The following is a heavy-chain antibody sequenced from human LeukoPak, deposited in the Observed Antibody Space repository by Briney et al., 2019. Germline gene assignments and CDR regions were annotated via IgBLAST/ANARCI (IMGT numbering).Heavy chain of an antibody. CDR3: AREGDGDHYDILTGYKYYFDY. Sequence: SETLSLTCTVSGDSISSGGYYWSWIRQPPGKGLEWIGYIFHTGSTYYNPSLKSRGTILIDRSKNQFSLKLSSVTAADTAVYYCAREGDGDHYDILTGYKYYFDYWGQGTLVTVSS. D-gene: IGHD3-9*01. J-gene: IGHJ4*02. V-gene: IGHV4-30-2*01. CDR2: IFHTGST. CDR1: GDSISSGGYY.